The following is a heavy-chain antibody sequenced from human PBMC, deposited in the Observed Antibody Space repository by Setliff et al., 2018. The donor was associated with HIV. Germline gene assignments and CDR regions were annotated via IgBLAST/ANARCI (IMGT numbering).Heavy chain of an antibody. Sequence: GGSLRLSCAASGFSFSSYGMHWVRQAPGKGLEWVAVIWYDGSDKYYVDSVKGRFTISRDNAKNSLNLEMNSLRAEDTAIYYCASSRPPDDSSGYLDHWGQGTLVTVSS. CDR1: GFSFSSYG. CDR2: IWYDGSDK. J-gene: IGHJ4*01. D-gene: IGHD3-22*01. CDR3: ASSRPPDDSSGYLDH. V-gene: IGHV3-33*03.